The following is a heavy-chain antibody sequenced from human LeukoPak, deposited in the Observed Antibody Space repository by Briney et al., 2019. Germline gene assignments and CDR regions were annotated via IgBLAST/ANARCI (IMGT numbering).Heavy chain of an antibody. D-gene: IGHD5-24*01. CDR1: GFTFSDYY. J-gene: IGHJ4*02. Sequence: GGSLRLSCAASGFTFSDYYMSWIPRAPGRGLGWVSYISSSGSTIYYAGSVKGRFTITRDNAKNSLYLQMNSLRAEDTAVYYCARDGYSSGRPFDYWGQGTLVTVSS. CDR2: ISSSGSTI. V-gene: IGHV3-11*01. CDR3: ARDGYSSGRPFDY.